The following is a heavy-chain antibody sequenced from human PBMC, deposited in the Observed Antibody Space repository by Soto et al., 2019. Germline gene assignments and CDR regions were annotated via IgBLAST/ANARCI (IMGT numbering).Heavy chain of an antibody. CDR3: AHAYGGRSLY. CDR2: IYWDDSK. CDR1: GFSLTTDRVG. J-gene: IGHJ4*02. V-gene: IGHV2-5*02. D-gene: IGHD1-26*01. Sequence: QITLKESGPTLVKPTQTLTLTCTFSGFSLTTDRVGVGWIRQPAGEALEWLAVIYWDDSKTYRPSLDSRLTIPKETSKTQVALTMTNMDSLDTATYYCAHAYGGRSLYWGQGTLVSVSS.